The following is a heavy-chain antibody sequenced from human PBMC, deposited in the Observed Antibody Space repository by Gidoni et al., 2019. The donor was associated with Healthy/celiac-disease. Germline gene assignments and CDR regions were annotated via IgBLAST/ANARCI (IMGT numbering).Heavy chain of an antibody. V-gene: IGHV5-51*01. CDR2: IYPGDSDT. D-gene: IGHD5-18*01. J-gene: IGHJ3*02. CDR3: ARQAEYSYGYDAFDI. CDR1: GYSFTSYW. Sequence: EVQLVQSGAEVKKPGESLKISCKGSGYSFTSYWIGWVRQMPGKGLAWMGIIYPGDSDTRYSPSFQGQVTISADNSISTAYLQWSSLKASDTAMYYCARQAEYSYGYDAFDIWGQGTMVTVSS.